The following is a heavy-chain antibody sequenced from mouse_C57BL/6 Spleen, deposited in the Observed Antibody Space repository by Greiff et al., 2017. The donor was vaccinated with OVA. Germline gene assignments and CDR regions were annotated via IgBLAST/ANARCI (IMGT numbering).Heavy chain of an antibody. V-gene: IGHV1-50*01. CDR1: GYTFTSYW. CDR3: ASNYGYFDV. J-gene: IGHJ1*03. Sequence: QVQLQQSGAELVKPGASVKLSCKASGYTFTSYWMQWVKQRPGQGLEWIGEIDPSDSYTNYNQKFKGKATLTVDTSSSTAYMQLSSLTSEDSAVYYCASNYGYFDVWGTGTTVTVSS. CDR2: IDPSDSYT.